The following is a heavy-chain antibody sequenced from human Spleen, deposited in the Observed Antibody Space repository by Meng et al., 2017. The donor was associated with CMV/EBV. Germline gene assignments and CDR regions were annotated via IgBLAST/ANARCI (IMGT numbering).Heavy chain of an antibody. V-gene: IGHV4-39*07. J-gene: IGHJ1*01. Sequence: GSLRLSCTVSGGSISSSSYYWGWNRQPPGKGLEWIGSIYYSGSTYYNPSLKSRVTISVDTSKNQFSLKLSSVTAADTAVYYCATVNPAPEYFQHWGQGTLVTVSS. CDR2: IYYSGST. CDR3: ATVNPAPEYFQH. CDR1: GGSISSSSYY.